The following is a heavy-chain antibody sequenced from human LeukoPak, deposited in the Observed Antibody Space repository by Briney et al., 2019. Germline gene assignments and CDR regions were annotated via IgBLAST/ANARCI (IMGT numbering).Heavy chain of an antibody. D-gene: IGHD6-13*01. CDR2: ISTDGRDK. Sequence: PGGSLRLSCAASGFSFSNYAMHWVRQTPGEGLVWVAVISTDGRDKHYADSVKGRFTISRDNSKSTLYLQMNSLRAEDTAVYYCARDGAAAAVYYFDYWGQGTLVTVSS. V-gene: IGHV3-30*04. CDR1: GFSFSNYA. CDR3: ARDGAAAAVYYFDY. J-gene: IGHJ4*02.